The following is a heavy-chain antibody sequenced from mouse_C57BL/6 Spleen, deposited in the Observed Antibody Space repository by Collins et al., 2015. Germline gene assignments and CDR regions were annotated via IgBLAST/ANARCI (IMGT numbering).Heavy chain of an antibody. V-gene: IGHV1-87*01. J-gene: IGHJ2*01. Sequence: QVQLQQSGAELARPGASVKLSCKASGYTFTSHWMQWVKQRPGQGLEWIGAIYPGDGDTRYTQKFKGKATLTADKSSSTAYMQLSSLASEDSAVYYCARSTTGFDYWGQGTTLTVSS. CDR1: GYTFTSHW. D-gene: IGHD1-1*01. CDR3: ARSTTGFDY. CDR2: IYPGDGDT.